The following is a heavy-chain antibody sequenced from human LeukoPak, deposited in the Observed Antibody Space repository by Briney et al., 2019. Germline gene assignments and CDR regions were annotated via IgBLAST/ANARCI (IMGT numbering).Heavy chain of an antibody. CDR2: LYTSGST. D-gene: IGHD1-26*01. V-gene: IGHV4-61*02. CDR3: ARQPAGVGAPRRAAFDI. CDR1: GGSINGGNFY. Sequence: SETLSLTCTVSGGSINGGNFYWTWIRQPAGKGLEWIGRLYTSGSTNYNPSLKSRVTISVDTSKDQFSLNLNSVTAADTAVYYCARQPAGVGAPRRAAFDIWGHGTMVTVSS. J-gene: IGHJ3*02.